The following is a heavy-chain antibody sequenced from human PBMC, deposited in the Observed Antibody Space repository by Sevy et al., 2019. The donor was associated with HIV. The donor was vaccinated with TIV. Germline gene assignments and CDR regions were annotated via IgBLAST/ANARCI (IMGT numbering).Heavy chain of an antibody. CDR3: TNHYDTGGRLDYFDY. CDR1: GFTFSTYA. Sequence: AGSLRLSCAASGFTFSTYAMSWVRQAPGKGLEWVSAISASGDTTYYADSVKGRFTISRDKSESTLYLQMNSLRAEDTAIYYCTNHYDTGGRLDYFDYWGQGTLVTVSS. V-gene: IGHV3-23*01. J-gene: IGHJ4*02. D-gene: IGHD3-22*01. CDR2: ISASGDTT.